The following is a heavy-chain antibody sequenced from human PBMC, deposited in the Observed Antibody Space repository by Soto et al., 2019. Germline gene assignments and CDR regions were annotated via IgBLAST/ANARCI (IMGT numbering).Heavy chain of an antibody. CDR1: GFTFSSYA. CDR3: ARDSSPKIRCFDY. J-gene: IGHJ4*02. CDR2: ISYDGSNK. Sequence: PGGSLRLSCAASGFTFSSYAMHWVRQAPGKGLEWVAVISYDGSNKYYADSVKGRFTISRDNSKNTLYLQMNSLRAEDTAVYYCARDSSPKIRCFDYWGQGTLVTVSS. V-gene: IGHV3-30-3*01. D-gene: IGHD6-13*01.